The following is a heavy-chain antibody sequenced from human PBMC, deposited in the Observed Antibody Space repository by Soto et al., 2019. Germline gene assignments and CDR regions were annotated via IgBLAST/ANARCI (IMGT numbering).Heavy chain of an antibody. V-gene: IGHV1-3*01. Sequence: ASVKVSCKAYGGTFSSYAMHWVRQAPGQRLEWMGWINAGNGNTKYSQKFQGRVTITRDTSASTAYMELSSLRSEDTAVYYCARDRKARGSDIVMNWFDPWGQGTLVTVSS. D-gene: IGHD2-15*01. CDR1: GGTFSSYA. CDR2: INAGNGNT. CDR3: ARDRKARGSDIVMNWFDP. J-gene: IGHJ5*02.